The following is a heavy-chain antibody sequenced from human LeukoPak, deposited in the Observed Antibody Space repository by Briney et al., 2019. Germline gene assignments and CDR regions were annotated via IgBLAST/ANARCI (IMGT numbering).Heavy chain of an antibody. J-gene: IGHJ4*02. CDR3: ARGSNVDTAMVKEKGFDY. CDR1: GYTFTSYY. V-gene: IGHV1-46*01. Sequence: GASVKVSCKASGYTFTSYYMHWVRQAPGQGLEWMGIINPSGGSTSYAQKFQGRVTMTRDTSTSTVYMELSSLRSEDTAVYYCARGSNVDTAMVKEKGFDYWGQGTLVTVSS. D-gene: IGHD5-18*01. CDR2: INPSGGST.